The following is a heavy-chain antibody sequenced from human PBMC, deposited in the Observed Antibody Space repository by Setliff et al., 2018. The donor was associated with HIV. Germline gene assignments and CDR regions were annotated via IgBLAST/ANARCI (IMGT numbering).Heavy chain of an antibody. J-gene: IGHJ4*02. V-gene: IGHV1-69-2*01. D-gene: IGHD3-10*01. CDR3: ATSGTYYYGSGTYHASAF. CDR1: GYIFTDYY. Sequence: ASVKVSCKASGYIFTDYYMHWVQQAPGEGLEWMGRVDPQDGETKYAEKFQGRVTLTADTSTGTSVMELSSLKSEDTAVYYCATSGTYYYGSGTYHASAFWGQGTLVTVSS. CDR2: VDPQDGET.